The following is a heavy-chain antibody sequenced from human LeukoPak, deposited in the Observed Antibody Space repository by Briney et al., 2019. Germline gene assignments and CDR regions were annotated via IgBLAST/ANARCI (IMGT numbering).Heavy chain of an antibody. Sequence: AASVKVSCKASGYTFTGYYMHWVRQAPGQGLEWMGIINPSGGSTSYAQKFQGRVTMTRDMSTSTVYMELSSLRSEDTAVYYCARVGLGSCYDYWGQGTLVTVSS. J-gene: IGHJ4*02. CDR2: INPSGGST. D-gene: IGHD2-15*01. CDR1: GYTFTGYY. CDR3: ARVGLGSCYDY. V-gene: IGHV1-46*01.